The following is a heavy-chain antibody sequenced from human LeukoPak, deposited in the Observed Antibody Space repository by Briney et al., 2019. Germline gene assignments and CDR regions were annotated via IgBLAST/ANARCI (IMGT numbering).Heavy chain of an antibody. CDR1: GYTFTGYY. Sequence: ASVKVSCKASGYTFTGYYMHWVRQAPGQGLEWMGWINPNSGGTNYAQKFQGRVTMTRDTSISTAYMELSRLRSDDTAVYYCARTRDSSGYYVNGMDVWGQGTTVTVSS. J-gene: IGHJ6*02. D-gene: IGHD3-22*01. CDR3: ARTRDSSGYYVNGMDV. V-gene: IGHV1-2*02. CDR2: INPNSGGT.